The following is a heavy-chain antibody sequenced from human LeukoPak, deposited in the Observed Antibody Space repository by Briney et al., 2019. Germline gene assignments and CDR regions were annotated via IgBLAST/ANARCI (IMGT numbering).Heavy chain of an antibody. CDR1: GDSVSGYY. CDR3: ARDRDNSGYYFDY. CDR2: IYYSGST. J-gene: IGHJ4*02. D-gene: IGHD3-22*01. Sequence: SETLSLTCIVSGDSVSGYYWNWIRQPPGKGLEWIGYIYYSGSTHYNPSLKSRATISVDPSRSQFSLKLNSVTAADTALYYCARDRDNSGYYFDYWGQGILVTVSS. V-gene: IGHV4-59*02.